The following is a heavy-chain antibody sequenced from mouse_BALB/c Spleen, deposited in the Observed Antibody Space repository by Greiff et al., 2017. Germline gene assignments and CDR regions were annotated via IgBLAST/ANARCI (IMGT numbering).Heavy chain of an antibody. CDR1: GFTFSSYG. CDR3: ARHGYDPWFAY. V-gene: IGHV5-6*01. CDR2: ISSGGSYT. Sequence: EVHLVESGGDLVKPGGSLKLSCAASGFTFSSYGMSWVRQTPDKRLEWVATISSGGSYTYYPDSVKGRFTISRDNAKNTLYLQMSSLKSEDTAMYYCARHGYDPWFAYWGQGTLVTVSA. D-gene: IGHD2-14*01. J-gene: IGHJ3*01.